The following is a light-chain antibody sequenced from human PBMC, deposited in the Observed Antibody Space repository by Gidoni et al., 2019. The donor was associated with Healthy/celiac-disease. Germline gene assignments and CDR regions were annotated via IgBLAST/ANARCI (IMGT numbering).Light chain of an antibody. Sequence: SYELTQPLSVSVALGQTARITCGGNNIYRDSNRPSGIPERFSGSNSGNTATLTISRAQAGDEADYYCQVWDSSTAVVFGGGTKLTVL. V-gene: IGLV3-9*01. CDR1: N. CDR3: QVWDSSTAVV. J-gene: IGLJ2*01. CDR2: RDS.